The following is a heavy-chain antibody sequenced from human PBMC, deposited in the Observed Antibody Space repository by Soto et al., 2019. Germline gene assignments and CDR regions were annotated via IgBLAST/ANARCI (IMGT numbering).Heavy chain of an antibody. CDR2: ISGDGTST. V-gene: IGHV3-74*01. J-gene: IGHJ4*02. Sequence: EVRLVESGGGLVQPGGSLRLSCAASGFALSGYWMHWVRQVPGKGLVWVSRISGDGTSTNYADSVKGRFTISRDNAKNTLYLQMNSLRPEDTAVYYCTPIDYYDSGWGQGTLVTVSS. CDR3: TPIDYYDSG. D-gene: IGHD3-22*01. CDR1: GFALSGYW.